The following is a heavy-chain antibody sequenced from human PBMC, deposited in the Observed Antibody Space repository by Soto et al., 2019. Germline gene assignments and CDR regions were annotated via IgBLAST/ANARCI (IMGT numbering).Heavy chain of an antibody. J-gene: IGHJ6*02. D-gene: IGHD6-6*01. Sequence: SETLSLTCTVSGGSISSGGYYWSWIRQHPGKGLEWIGYIYYSGSTYYNPSLKSRVTISVDTSKNQFSLKLSSVTAADTAVYYCASAVSSSSGDYYYYYGMDVWGQGTTVTVSS. CDR1: GGSISSGGYY. V-gene: IGHV4-31*03. CDR3: ASAVSSSSGDYYYYYGMDV. CDR2: IYYSGST.